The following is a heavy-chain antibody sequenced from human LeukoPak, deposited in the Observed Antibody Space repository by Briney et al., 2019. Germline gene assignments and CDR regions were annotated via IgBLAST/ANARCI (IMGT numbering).Heavy chain of an antibody. V-gene: IGHV4-39*01. Sequence: SETLSLTCTVSGGSISSSRYYWGWIRQPPGKGLEWIGSIYYSGSTYYNPSLKSRVTISVDTSKNQFSLKLSSVTAADTAVYYCARHSGSWGLVDYWGQGTLVTVSS. CDR3: ARHSGSWGLVDY. CDR2: IYYSGST. CDR1: GGSISSSRYY. J-gene: IGHJ4*02. D-gene: IGHD6-13*01.